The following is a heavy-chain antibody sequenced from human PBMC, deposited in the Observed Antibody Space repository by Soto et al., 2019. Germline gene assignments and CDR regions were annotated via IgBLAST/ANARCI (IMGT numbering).Heavy chain of an antibody. CDR2: IYWDDDK. Sequence: SGPTLVNPTQTLTLTCTFSGFSLSTSGVGVGWIRQPPGKALEWLALIYWDDDKRYSPSLKSRLTITKDTSKNQVVLTMTNMDPVDTATYYCAHNCDFWSGYVNWFDPWGQGTLVTVSS. CDR3: AHNCDFWSGYVNWFDP. D-gene: IGHD3-3*01. CDR1: GFSLSTSGVG. V-gene: IGHV2-5*02. J-gene: IGHJ5*02.